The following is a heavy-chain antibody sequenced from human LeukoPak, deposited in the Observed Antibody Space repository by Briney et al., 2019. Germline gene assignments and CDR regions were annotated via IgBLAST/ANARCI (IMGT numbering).Heavy chain of an antibody. D-gene: IGHD5-12*01. CDR3: AKGDRGYDYGYYYGMDV. CDR2: ISGSGDST. V-gene: IGHV3-23*01. CDR1: GLTFRRYA. J-gene: IGHJ6*02. Sequence: GGSPRLSCVASGLTFRRYAMSWVRQAPGKGLEWVSAISGSGDSTYYADSVKGRFTISRDNSRNTLYLQINSLTAEDAAVYDCAKGDRGYDYGYYYGMDVWGQGTTVTVSS.